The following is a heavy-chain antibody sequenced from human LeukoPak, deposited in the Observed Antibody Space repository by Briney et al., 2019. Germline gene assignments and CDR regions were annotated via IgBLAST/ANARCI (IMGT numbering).Heavy chain of an antibody. CDR3: ARFPYYDFWSGYRFDY. J-gene: IGHJ4*02. CDR1: GYTFTGYY. Sequence: ASVKVSCKASGYTFTGYYMHWVRQAPGQGLEWMGWINPNSGGTNYAQKFQGRVTMTRDTSISTAYMELSRLRSDDTAVYYCARFPYYDFWSGYRFDYWGQGTLVTVSS. V-gene: IGHV1-2*02. CDR2: INPNSGGT. D-gene: IGHD3-3*01.